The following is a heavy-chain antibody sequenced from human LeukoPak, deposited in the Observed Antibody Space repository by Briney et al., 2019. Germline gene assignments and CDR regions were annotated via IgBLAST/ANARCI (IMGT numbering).Heavy chain of an antibody. CDR2: ISYDGSNK. Sequence: GRSLRFSCAASGFTFSSYAMHWVRQAPGKGLEWVAVISYDGSNKYYADSVKGRFTISRDNSKNTLYLQMNSLRAEDTAVYYCARGYYYDSSGYTASRHWGQGTLVTVSS. CDR3: ARGYYYDSSGYTASRH. D-gene: IGHD3-22*01. J-gene: IGHJ4*02. V-gene: IGHV3-30*04. CDR1: GFTFSSYA.